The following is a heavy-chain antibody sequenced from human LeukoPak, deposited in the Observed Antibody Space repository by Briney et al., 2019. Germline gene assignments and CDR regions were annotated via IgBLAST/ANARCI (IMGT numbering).Heavy chain of an antibody. CDR3: ARDTYRFFDC. J-gene: IGHJ4*02. D-gene: IGHD3-16*02. V-gene: IGHV3-7*01. CDR1: GFTFRGYW. CDR2: IKGDGSDK. Sequence: PGGSLRLSCAASGFTFRGYWMGWVRQAPGKALEWVADIKGDGSDKYYVDSVKGRFTISRDNAKNSLYLQMNSLRAEDTAGYYCARDTYRFFDCWGQGTLVTVSS.